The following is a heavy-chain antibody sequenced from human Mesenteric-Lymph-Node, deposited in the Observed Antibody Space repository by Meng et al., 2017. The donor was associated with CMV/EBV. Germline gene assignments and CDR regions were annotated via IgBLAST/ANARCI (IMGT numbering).Heavy chain of an antibody. Sequence: GGSLRLSCVGSGSTISDYYMSWIRQAPGKGLEWVSYISSSGGNIYYANSVKGRFTISRDNAKNSLYLQMNSLRAEDTAVYYCARNPGSSTSTQYCSSTSCYSNGMDVWGQGTTVTVSS. CDR2: ISSSGGNI. CDR3: ARNPGSSTSTQYCSSTSCYSNGMDV. CDR1: GSTISDYY. D-gene: IGHD2-2*01. J-gene: IGHJ6*02. V-gene: IGHV3-11*04.